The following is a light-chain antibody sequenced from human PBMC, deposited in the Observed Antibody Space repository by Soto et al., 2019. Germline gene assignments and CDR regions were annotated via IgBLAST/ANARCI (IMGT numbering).Light chain of an antibody. V-gene: IGKV3-15*01. Sequence: EIVMTQSPATLSASPGDRATLSCWASQSLNNNLVWYQQKTGHPPRLLIYHASTRSAGVPARFSGSGYGTEFTRTISSLQSEDFAVYYCQQFEQWPPLFSFGQGTRVEIK. CDR1: QSLNNN. CDR3: QQFEQWPPLFS. CDR2: HAS. J-gene: IGKJ2*01.